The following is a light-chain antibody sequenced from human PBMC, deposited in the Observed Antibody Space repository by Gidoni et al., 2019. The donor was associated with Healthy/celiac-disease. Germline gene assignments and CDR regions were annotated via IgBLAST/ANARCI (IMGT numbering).Light chain of an antibody. Sequence: EIVLTQSPGTLSLSPGERATLSCRASQSVSSSYLAWYQQKPGQDPRLFIYGTSTRATGIPDRFSGTGSGTDFTLTISRLEPEDFAVYYCQQYAGSLYTFGQGTKLEIK. CDR1: QSVSSSY. V-gene: IGKV3-20*01. CDR2: GTS. CDR3: QQYAGSLYT. J-gene: IGKJ2*01.